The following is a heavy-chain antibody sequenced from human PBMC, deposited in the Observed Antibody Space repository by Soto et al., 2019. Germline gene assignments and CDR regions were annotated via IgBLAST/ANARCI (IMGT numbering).Heavy chain of an antibody. CDR1: GVGLSTYA. Sequence: EVQLLESGGGFVQPGGSLRLSCTASGVGLSTYAISWVRQAPGKGLEWVSVISGNSGKTDYADSVKGRFSISRDKSENTAYLQMNRLRAEDTAVYYCALPSCGGDCYSPFAYWGQGTLVTVSS. CDR2: ISGNSGKT. D-gene: IGHD2-21*02. V-gene: IGHV3-23*01. J-gene: IGHJ4*02. CDR3: ALPSCGGDCYSPFAY.